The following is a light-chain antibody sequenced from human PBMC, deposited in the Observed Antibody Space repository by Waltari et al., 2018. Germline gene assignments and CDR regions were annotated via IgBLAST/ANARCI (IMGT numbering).Light chain of an antibody. Sequence: DIQMTQSPSSLSASVGCRVTITCQASHDISNSLNWYQQKLGKAPKLLIYDASRLHTGVPSRLSGSGSGTYITFTISILQPEDFATDYCQQSDNLPLTIGGGTKVEIK. V-gene: IGKV1-33*01. CDR1: HDISNS. CDR2: DAS. J-gene: IGKJ4*01. CDR3: QQSDNLPLT.